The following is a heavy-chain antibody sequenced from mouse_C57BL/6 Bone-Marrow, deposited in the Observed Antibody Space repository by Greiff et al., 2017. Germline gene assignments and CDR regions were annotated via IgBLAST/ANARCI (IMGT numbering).Heavy chain of an antibody. CDR2: IDPENGDT. CDR1: GFNIKDDY. Sequence: EVQLQQSGAELVRPGASVKLSCTASGFNIKDDYMHWVKQRPEQGLEWIGWIDPENGDTEYASKFQGKATITADTSSNTAYLQLSSLTTEDTAVYYCTTRYGSSCSRFDGWGTGTTVTVSS. V-gene: IGHV14-4*01. CDR3: TTRYGSSCSRFDG. D-gene: IGHD1-1*01. J-gene: IGHJ1*03.